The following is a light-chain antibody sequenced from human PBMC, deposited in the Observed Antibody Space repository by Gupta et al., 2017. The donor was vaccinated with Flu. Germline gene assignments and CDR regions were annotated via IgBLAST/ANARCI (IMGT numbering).Light chain of an antibody. V-gene: IGLV2-14*01. CDR3: ISYTSSNHFV. CDR2: EVH. J-gene: IGLJ1*01. Sequence: QSALTQPPSVSGSPGQSVTISCTGTSSDVGGYTSVSWYQQHPENAPKLMFYEVHRRPAGVSSLFSGSKSSNATSLTVSGRQAEDEADYYCISYTSSNHFVFGAGTKVTVL. CDR1: SSDVGGYTS.